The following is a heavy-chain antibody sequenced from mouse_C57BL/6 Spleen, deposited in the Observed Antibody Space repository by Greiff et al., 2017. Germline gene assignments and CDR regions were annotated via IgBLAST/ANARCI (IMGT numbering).Heavy chain of an antibody. D-gene: IGHD1-1*01. J-gene: IGHJ4*01. CDR3: ARPSSYDPYYYAMDY. Sequence: VQLQQSGPELVKPGASVKISCKASGYTFTDYYMNWVKQSHGKSLEWIGDINPNNGGTSYNQKFKGKATLTVDKSSSTAYMELRSLTSEDSAVYYCARPSSYDPYYYAMDYWGQGTSVTVSS. CDR2: INPNNGGT. CDR1: GYTFTDYY. V-gene: IGHV1-26*01.